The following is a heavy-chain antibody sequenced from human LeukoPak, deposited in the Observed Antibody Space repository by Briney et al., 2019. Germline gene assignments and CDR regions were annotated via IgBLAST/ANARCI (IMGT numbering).Heavy chain of an antibody. Sequence: GGSLRLSCAASGFTFSSYELNWVRQAPGKGLEWVSYISDTGSTIYYADSVEGRFTISRDNAKNSLYLQMNSLRAEDTAVYYCARGKMLSGSYYGIGYWGQGTLVTVSS. D-gene: IGHD3-10*01. CDR3: ARGKMLSGSYYGIGY. CDR1: GFTFSSYE. V-gene: IGHV3-48*03. CDR2: ISDTGSTI. J-gene: IGHJ4*02.